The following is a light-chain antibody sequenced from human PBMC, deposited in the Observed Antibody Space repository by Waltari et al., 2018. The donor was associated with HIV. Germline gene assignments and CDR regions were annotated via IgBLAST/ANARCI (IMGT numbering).Light chain of an antibody. J-gene: IGLJ3*02. Sequence: QSVLTQPPSASGTPGQRVTISCSGSSSNIGRNSVSWFQQLPGTAPKLLIYTEDQRPAGVPDRFSGSKSGTSGSLAISGLQSDDEADYYWATWDDSLDGWLFGGGTKLTVL. CDR2: TED. CDR1: SSNIGRNS. V-gene: IGLV1-44*01. CDR3: ATWDDSLDGWL.